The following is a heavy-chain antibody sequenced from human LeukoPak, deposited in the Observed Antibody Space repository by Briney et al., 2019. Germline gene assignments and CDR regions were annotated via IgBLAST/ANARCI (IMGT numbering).Heavy chain of an antibody. Sequence: ASVKVSCKASGYSFTSYGISWVREAPGQGLEWMGWISAYNGNTNYAQKLQGGVTMTTDTSTSTAYMELRSLRSDDTAVYYCARDSPAIGEVWFGERNVVWFDPWGQGTLVTVSS. J-gene: IGHJ5*02. CDR1: GYSFTSYG. D-gene: IGHD3-10*01. V-gene: IGHV1-18*01. CDR3: ARDSPAIGEVWFGERNVVWFDP. CDR2: ISAYNGNT.